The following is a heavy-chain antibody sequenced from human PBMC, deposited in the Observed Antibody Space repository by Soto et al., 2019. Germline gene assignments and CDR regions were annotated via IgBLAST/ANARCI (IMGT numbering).Heavy chain of an antibody. CDR3: AISLTSDAKRTDTAMVTDYYYGMDV. Sequence: ASETLSLTCAVYGGSFSGYYWSWIRQPPGKGLEWIGEINHSGSTNYNPSLKSRVTISVDTSKNQFSLKLSSVTAADTAVYYCAISLTSDAKRTDTAMVTDYYYGMDVWGQGTTVTVSS. CDR2: INHSGST. J-gene: IGHJ6*02. D-gene: IGHD5-18*01. V-gene: IGHV4-34*01. CDR1: GGSFSGYY.